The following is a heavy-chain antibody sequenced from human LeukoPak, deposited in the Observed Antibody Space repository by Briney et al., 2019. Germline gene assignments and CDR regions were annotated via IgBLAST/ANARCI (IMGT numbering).Heavy chain of an antibody. CDR3: AREVDIAVAGLFDY. Sequence: PGGSLRLSCAASGFTFSDYYMSWIRQAPGKGLEWVSYISSSGSTIYYADSVKGRFTISRDNAKNSLDLQMNSLRAEDTAVYYCAREVDIAVAGLFDYWGQGTLVTVSS. D-gene: IGHD6-19*01. CDR2: ISSSGSTI. J-gene: IGHJ4*02. CDR1: GFTFSDYY. V-gene: IGHV3-11*04.